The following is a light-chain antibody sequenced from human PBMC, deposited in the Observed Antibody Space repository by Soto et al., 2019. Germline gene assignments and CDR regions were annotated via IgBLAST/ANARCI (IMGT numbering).Light chain of an antibody. CDR1: DLGSKF. V-gene: IGLV3-1*01. Sequence: SYELTQPPSMSVSPGQTATITCSGADLGSKFACWYQQKPGQSPILVIYQDNKRPSGIPERFSVSNSGNTATLTISGTQPMDEADYYCQAWDIRVFGGGTKLTVL. CDR3: QAWDIRV. J-gene: IGLJ3*02. CDR2: QDN.